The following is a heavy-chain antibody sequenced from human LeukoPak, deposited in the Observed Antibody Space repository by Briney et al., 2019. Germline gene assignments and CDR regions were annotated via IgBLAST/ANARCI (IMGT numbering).Heavy chain of an antibody. V-gene: IGHV3-53*01. J-gene: IGHJ4*02. CDR2: IYSGGST. D-gene: IGHD3-22*01. Sequence: GGSLRLSCAASGFTLSSNYMSWVRHAPGRGLEWVSVIYSGGSTYYADSVKGRFTISRDNSKNTPYLQMNKLRAEETDVYYCASVQSYYDSSGYYPSFDYWGQGTLVTVSS. CDR3: ASVQSYYDSSGYYPSFDY. CDR1: GFTLSSNY.